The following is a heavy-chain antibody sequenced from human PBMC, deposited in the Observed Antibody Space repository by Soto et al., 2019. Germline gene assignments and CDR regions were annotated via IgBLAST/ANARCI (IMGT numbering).Heavy chain of an antibody. Sequence: SETLSLTCTVSGGSISSGGYYWSWIRQHPGKGLEWIGYIYYSGSTYYNPSLKSRVTISVDTSKNQFSLKLSSVTAADTAVYYCAREQGGSSMNWFDPWGQGTLVTVSS. CDR1: GGSISSGGYY. J-gene: IGHJ5*02. CDR3: AREQGGSSMNWFDP. CDR2: IYYSGST. D-gene: IGHD1-26*01. V-gene: IGHV4-31*03.